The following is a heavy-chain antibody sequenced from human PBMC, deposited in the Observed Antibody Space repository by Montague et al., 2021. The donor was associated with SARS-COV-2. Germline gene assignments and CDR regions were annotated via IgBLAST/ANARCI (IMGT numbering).Heavy chain of an antibody. D-gene: IGHD3-10*01. CDR2: IYHSGHY. CDR1: GGSISDNNW. CDR3: SRPGWGGWALDA. Sequence: SETLSLTCAVSGGSISDNNWWTWVRQSPGKVPEWIGEIYHSGHYNIKASLRSRVTISVDKTKNHSSLKMTSLTAAATAVYYCSRPGWGGWALDAWGQGTTVTVSS. J-gene: IGHJ5*02. V-gene: IGHV4/OR15-8*01.